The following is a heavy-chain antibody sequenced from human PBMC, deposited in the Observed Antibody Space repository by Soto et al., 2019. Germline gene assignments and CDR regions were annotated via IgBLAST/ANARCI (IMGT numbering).Heavy chain of an antibody. CDR1: GGPIVTGGYY. V-gene: IGHV4-31*03. CDR2: IYHNGST. J-gene: IGHJ5*02. D-gene: IGHD3-16*01. Sequence: QVQLQESGPGLVKPSQTLSLTCSVSGGPIVTGGYYWNWIRQHPGEGLEWIGNIYHNGSTYYNPSLKSRVHISVDTSKNQFSLRLSSVTAADTAVYYCANSLGGGFQPLRWFGPWGQGTLVTVSS. CDR3: ANSLGGGFQPLRWFGP.